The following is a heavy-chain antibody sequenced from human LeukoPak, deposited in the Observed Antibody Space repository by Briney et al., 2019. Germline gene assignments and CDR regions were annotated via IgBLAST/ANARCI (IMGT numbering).Heavy chain of an antibody. D-gene: IGHD3-22*01. J-gene: IGHJ4*02. CDR1: GFTFSSYA. Sequence: GGSLRLSCAASGFTFSSYAMSWVRQAPGKGLEWVSAISGSGGSTYYADSVRGRFTISRDNSKNTLYLQMNSPRAEDTAVYYCGTDLSSGYYYYFDYWGQGTLVTVSS. CDR3: GTDLSSGYYYYFDY. CDR2: ISGSGGST. V-gene: IGHV3-23*01.